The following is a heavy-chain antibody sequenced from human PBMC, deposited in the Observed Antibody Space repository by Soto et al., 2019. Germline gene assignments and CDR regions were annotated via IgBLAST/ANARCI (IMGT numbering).Heavy chain of an antibody. V-gene: IGHV3-23*01. Sequence: GGSLRLSCAASGFTFSSYAMSWVRQAPGKGLEWVSAISGSGGSTYYADSVKGRFTISRDNSKDTLYLQMNSLRAEDTAVYYCAKVELWSSYYYYGMDVWGQGTTVTVSS. CDR2: ISGSGGST. CDR1: GFTFSSYA. CDR3: AKVELWSSYYYYGMDV. D-gene: IGHD5-18*01. J-gene: IGHJ6*02.